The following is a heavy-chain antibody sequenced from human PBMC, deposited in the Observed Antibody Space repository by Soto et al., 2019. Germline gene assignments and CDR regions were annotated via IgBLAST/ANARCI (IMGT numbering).Heavy chain of an antibody. CDR1: GGTFSSYA. CDR2: IIPIFGTA. V-gene: IGHV1-69*13. CDR3: AREALHGRGGGHWFDP. D-gene: IGHD3-16*01. Sequence: SVKVSCKASGGTFSSYAISWVRQAPGQGLEWMGGIIPIFGTANYAQKFQGRVTITADESTSTAYMELSSLRSEDTAVYYCAREALHGRGGGHWFDPWGQGTLVTVS. J-gene: IGHJ5*02.